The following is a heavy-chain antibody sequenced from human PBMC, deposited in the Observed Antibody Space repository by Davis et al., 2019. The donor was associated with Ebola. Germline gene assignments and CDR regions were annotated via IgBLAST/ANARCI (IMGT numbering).Heavy chain of an antibody. V-gene: IGHV4-39*01. CDR3: ARQSSSSWGDY. D-gene: IGHD6-6*01. J-gene: IGHJ4*02. CDR2: IFRTGAT. CDR1: GGSIRSSSHY. Sequence: GSLRLSCTVSGGSIRSSSHYWGWIRQPPGKGLEWMGSIFRTGATSYNPSLKSRVTISVDTSKNHFSLNLSSVTAADTAVYYCARQSSSSWGDYWGQGTLVTVSS.